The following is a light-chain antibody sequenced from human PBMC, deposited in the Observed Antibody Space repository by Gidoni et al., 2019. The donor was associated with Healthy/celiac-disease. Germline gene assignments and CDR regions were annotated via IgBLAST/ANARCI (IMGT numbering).Light chain of an antibody. CDR3: QQYNNWLALT. Sequence: EIVMTQSPATLSVSPGERATLSCRARQSVSSNLAWYQQKPGQAPRHLIYGASTRATGIPARFSGSGSGTEFTLTISSLQSEDFAVYYCQQYNNWLALTFGGGTKVEIK. CDR2: GAS. J-gene: IGKJ4*01. V-gene: IGKV3-15*01. CDR1: QSVSSN.